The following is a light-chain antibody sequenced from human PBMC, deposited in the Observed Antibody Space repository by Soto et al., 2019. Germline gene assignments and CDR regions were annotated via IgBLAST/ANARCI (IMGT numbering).Light chain of an antibody. J-gene: IGKJ5*01. CDR3: QQCKNFPLP. V-gene: IGKV1-12*01. CDR1: QDINNC. Sequence: DIQMTQSPSSVSASVGDRITITCRASQDINNCLVWYQQKPGKAPKLLIYGASNLQTGVPSRFSGSGSGTDITLTISSLQSEDFATYYCQQCKNFPLPFGQGTRLEIK. CDR2: GAS.